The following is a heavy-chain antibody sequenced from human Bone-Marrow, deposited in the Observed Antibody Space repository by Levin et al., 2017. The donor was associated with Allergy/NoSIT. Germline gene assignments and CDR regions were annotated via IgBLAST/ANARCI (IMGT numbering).Heavy chain of an antibody. J-gene: IGHJ6*02. D-gene: IGHD4-23*01. CDR3: ARSFLPVHYGGSTGGGMDV. Sequence: ASVKVSCKASGYTFTGYYIHWVRQAPGQGLEWMGWINPDSGGTSYAHKFQGWVTLSRDTSISIAYMELRRLRSDDTAVFYCARSFLPVHYGGSTGGGMDVWGQGTTVTVS. V-gene: IGHV1-2*04. CDR1: GYTFTGYY. CDR2: INPDSGGT.